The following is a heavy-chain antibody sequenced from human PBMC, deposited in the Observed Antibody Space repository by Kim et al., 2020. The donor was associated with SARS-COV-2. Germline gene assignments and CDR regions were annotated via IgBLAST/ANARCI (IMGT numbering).Heavy chain of an antibody. CDR3: ARDDTAMLTGFDY. Sequence: GGSLRLSCAASGFTFSSYEMNWVRQAPGKGLEWVSYIISSGSTIYYADSVKGRFTISRDNAKNSLYLQMNSLRAEDTAVYYCARDDTAMLTGFDYWGQGTVVTVSA. CDR2: IISSGSTI. J-gene: IGHJ4*02. D-gene: IGHD5-18*01. V-gene: IGHV3-48*03. CDR1: GFTFSSYE.